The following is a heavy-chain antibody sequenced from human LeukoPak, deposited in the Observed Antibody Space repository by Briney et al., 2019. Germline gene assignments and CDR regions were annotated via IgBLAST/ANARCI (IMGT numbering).Heavy chain of an antibody. J-gene: IGHJ4*02. V-gene: IGHV3-74*01. CDR3: GSSVVAAIDY. CDR1: GFTFSSYW. Sequence: PGGSLRLSCAASGFTFSSYWMHWVRQAPGKGLVWVSRINSDGSSTSSADSVKGRFTISRDNSKNTLYLQMNSLRAEDTAVYYCGSSVVAAIDYWGQGTLVTVSS. D-gene: IGHD2-15*01. CDR2: INSDGSST.